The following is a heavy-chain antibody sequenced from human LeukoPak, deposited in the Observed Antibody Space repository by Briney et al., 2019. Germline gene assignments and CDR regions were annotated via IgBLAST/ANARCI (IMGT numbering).Heavy chain of an antibody. CDR3: ATLMRGSFYCYLDF. CDR1: GGSITSHY. J-gene: IGHJ4*02. CDR2: ALDSVRT. D-gene: IGHD5-18*01. V-gene: IGHV4-59*11. Sequence: PSETLSLTCTVSGGSITSHYWSWIRQPPGKGLEWNAYALDSVRTNDNPSLQSRPALAAYTSKNQSSLRLSSGAAADTAVYYCATLMRGSFYCYLDFWGQGIKVTVSS.